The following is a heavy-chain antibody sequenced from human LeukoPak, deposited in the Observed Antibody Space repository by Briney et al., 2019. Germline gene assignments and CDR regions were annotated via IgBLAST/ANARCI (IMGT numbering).Heavy chain of an antibody. V-gene: IGHV5-51*01. Sequence: PGESLKISCKGSGYSFPTSWMGWVRQMPGKGLEWMGIIYPGDSDTRYSPSFQGQGTISVDTSFYTVYLQWSSLRASDTAIYYCAIVYEDCTSTTCYHGWFDPWGQGTLVTVSS. CDR3: AIVYEDCTSTTCYHGWFDP. CDR2: IYPGDSDT. J-gene: IGHJ5*02. CDR1: GYSFPTSW. D-gene: IGHD2/OR15-2a*01.